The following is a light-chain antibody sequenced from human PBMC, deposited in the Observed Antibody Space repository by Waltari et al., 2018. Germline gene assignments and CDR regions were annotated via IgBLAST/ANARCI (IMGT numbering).Light chain of an antibody. V-gene: IGKV2-30*01. Sequence: VVITQSPPSPPVIVGQPAFISCTCTQVLLYSNGNTYLNWYQQKPGQSPRRLIYMVSNRDSGVPDRFSGSGSGADFTLKISSVEAEDVGVYYCMQETRSPYTFGQGTKVEIK. CDR1: QVLLYSNGNTY. CDR3: MQETRSPYT. J-gene: IGKJ2*01. CDR2: MVS.